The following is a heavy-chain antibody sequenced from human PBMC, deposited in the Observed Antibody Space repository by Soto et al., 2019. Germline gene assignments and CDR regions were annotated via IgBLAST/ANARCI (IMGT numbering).Heavy chain of an antibody. Sequence: QVQLVQSGAEVKKPGASVKVSCKASGYTFTGHYMHWVRQAPGQGLEWMGWIKPNSVGTNYAQKFQGRVTMTRDTSISTAYMELSRLRSADTAVYYCAREPMVRAAHGFDIWGQGTMVTVSP. CDR3: AREPMVRAAHGFDI. D-gene: IGHD3-10*01. CDR1: GYTFTGHY. V-gene: IGHV1-2*02. J-gene: IGHJ3*02. CDR2: IKPNSVGT.